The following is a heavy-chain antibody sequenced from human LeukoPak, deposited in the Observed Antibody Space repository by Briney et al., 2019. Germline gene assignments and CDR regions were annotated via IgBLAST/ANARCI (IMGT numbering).Heavy chain of an antibody. CDR3: AREAYLWVGDVAHRPFDF. D-gene: IGHD3-16*01. CDR2: ISPYNGNT. V-gene: IGHV1-18*01. CDR1: GYTFSTYS. Sequence: ASVKVSCKASGYTFSTYSFSWVRPAPGQGLQWVGWISPYNGNTNYAQNLQGRVTLTTDTSTSTAYMELTNLTSDDTAVYYCAREAYLWVGDVAHRPFDFWGQGTLVTVSS. J-gene: IGHJ4*02.